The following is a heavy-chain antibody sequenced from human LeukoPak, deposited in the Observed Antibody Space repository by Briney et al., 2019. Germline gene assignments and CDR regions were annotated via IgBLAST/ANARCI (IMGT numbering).Heavy chain of an antibody. CDR3: ARDSTVGRY. V-gene: IGHV3-7*01. Sequence: PGGSLRLSCAASGFTFSSYWMNWVRQAPEKGLEWVANIKQDGSDMYYVDSVKGRFTISRDNAKSSLYLQMDSLRVGDTAVYYCARDSTVGRYWGQGTLVTVSS. J-gene: IGHJ4*02. CDR2: IKQDGSDM. CDR1: GFTFSSYW. D-gene: IGHD2-8*02.